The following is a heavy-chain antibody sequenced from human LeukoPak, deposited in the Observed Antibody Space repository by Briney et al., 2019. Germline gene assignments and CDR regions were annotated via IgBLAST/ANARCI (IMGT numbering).Heavy chain of an antibody. J-gene: IGHJ4*02. D-gene: IGHD3-22*01. CDR3: ARDLDYYDSSGYLVY. CDR2: IGPDGDT. CDR1: GFTLSSTD. Sequence: GGSLRLSCPVSGFTLSSTDMHWVRQVQGKGLEWVSHIGPDGDTHYPDSVKGRFTISRDGAKNSLYLQMSSLRAEDTAVYYCARDLDYYDSSGYLVYWGQGTLVTVSS. V-gene: IGHV3-13*01.